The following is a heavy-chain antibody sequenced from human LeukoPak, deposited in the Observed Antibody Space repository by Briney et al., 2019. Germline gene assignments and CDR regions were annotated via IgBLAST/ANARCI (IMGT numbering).Heavy chain of an antibody. Sequence: TSVKVSCKASGGTFSSYAISWVRQAPGQGLEWMGRIIPILGIANYAQKFQGRVTITADKSTSTAYMELRSLRSDDTAVYYCARQLAAAGMIDFDYWGQGTLVTVSS. CDR1: GGTFSSYA. D-gene: IGHD6-13*01. CDR2: IIPILGIA. CDR3: ARQLAAAGMIDFDY. J-gene: IGHJ4*02. V-gene: IGHV1-69*04.